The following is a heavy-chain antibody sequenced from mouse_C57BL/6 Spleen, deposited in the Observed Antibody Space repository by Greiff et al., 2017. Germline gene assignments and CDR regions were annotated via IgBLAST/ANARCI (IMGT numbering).Heavy chain of an antibody. D-gene: IGHD2-5*01. Sequence: QVQLQQSGAELVKPGASVKLSCKASGYTFTEYTIHWVKQRSGQGLEWIGWFYPGSGSIKYNEKFKDKATLTADKSSSTVYMELSRLTSEDSAVYFCARREGLYALYSNPFAYWGQGTLVTVSA. J-gene: IGHJ3*01. CDR3: ARREGLYALYSNPFAY. CDR1: GYTFTEYT. CDR2: FYPGSGSI. V-gene: IGHV1-62-2*01.